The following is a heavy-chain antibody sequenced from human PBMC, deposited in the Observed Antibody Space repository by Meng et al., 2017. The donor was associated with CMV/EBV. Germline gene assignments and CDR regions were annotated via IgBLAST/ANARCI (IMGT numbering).Heavy chain of an antibody. Sequence: SETLSLTCTVSGGSISSGGYYWSWIRQHPGKGLEWIGYIYYSGSTYYNPSLKSRVTISVDTSKNQFSLKLSSVTAADTAVYHCAREKPYYFDYWGQGTLVTVSS. V-gene: IGHV4-31*03. CDR3: AREKPYYFDY. CDR2: IYYSGST. J-gene: IGHJ4*02. D-gene: IGHD1-14*01. CDR1: GGSISSGGYY.